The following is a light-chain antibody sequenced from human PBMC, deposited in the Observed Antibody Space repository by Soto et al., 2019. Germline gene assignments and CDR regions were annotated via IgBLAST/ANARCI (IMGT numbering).Light chain of an antibody. CDR1: HSISGY. Sequence: EIVLTQSPATLSLSPGERATLSCKASHSISGYLAWYQQKPGQAPRLLVYDASNRPTVVPARFSGSGFVTDFTLTITSLEPEDSAVYYCQQRSSGYSFGPGTKLESK. CDR2: DAS. CDR3: QQRSSGYS. J-gene: IGKJ2*01. V-gene: IGKV3-11*01.